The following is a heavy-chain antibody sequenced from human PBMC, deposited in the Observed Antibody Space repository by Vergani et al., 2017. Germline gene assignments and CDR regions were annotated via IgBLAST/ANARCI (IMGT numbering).Heavy chain of an antibody. CDR3: ARHRGSGGFFPSSYFDGMDV. D-gene: IGHD3-10*01. J-gene: IGHJ6*02. CDR1: GGSINSHNYY. CDR2: IHTSGST. V-gene: IGHV4-61*02. Sequence: QVQLQESGPGLVKPSQTLSLTCTVSGGSINSHNYYWSWIRQPAGKGLEWIGRIHTSGSTNYNPSLKSRVTMSEDTSKNQFSLNLTSVTAADTAVYFCARHRGSGGFFPSSYFDGMDVWGHGTTVTVSS.